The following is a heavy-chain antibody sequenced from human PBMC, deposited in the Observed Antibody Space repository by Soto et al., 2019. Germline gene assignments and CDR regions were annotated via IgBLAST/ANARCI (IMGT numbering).Heavy chain of an antibody. J-gene: IGHJ4*02. V-gene: IGHV1-8*01. Sequence: ASVKVSCKASGYTFTSYDINWVRQATGQGLEWMGWMNPNSGNTGYAQKFQGRVTMTRNTSISTAYMELSSLRSEDTAVYYCARVPRTAAIIDYWGQGTLVTVSS. CDR3: ARVPRTAAIIDY. D-gene: IGHD2-2*01. CDR1: GYTFTSYD. CDR2: MNPNSGNT.